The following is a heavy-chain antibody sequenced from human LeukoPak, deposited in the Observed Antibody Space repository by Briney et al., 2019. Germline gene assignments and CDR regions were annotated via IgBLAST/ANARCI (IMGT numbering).Heavy chain of an antibody. CDR2: ISKSSALK. Sequence: GGSLRLSCVASGYDFSSYTFTWVRQAPGKGLEYVSSISKSSALKYYAESVRGRFTISRDNAENSLYLQMSSLRAEDTAMYYCARDQSYYRVWGQGTLVTVSS. CDR1: GYDFSSYT. J-gene: IGHJ4*02. V-gene: IGHV3-21*04. CDR3: ARDQSYYRV. D-gene: IGHD2-21*01.